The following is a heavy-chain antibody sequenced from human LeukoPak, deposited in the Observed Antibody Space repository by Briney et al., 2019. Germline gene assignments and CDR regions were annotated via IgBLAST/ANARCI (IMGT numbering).Heavy chain of an antibody. Sequence: SETLSLTCTVSGGSISSYYWSWIRQPPGKGQEWIGYIYYSGSTNYNPSLKSRVTISVDTSKNQFSLKLSSVTAADTAVYYCARVSSIAAQYYVDYWGQGTLVTVSS. CDR3: ARVSSIAAQYYVDY. V-gene: IGHV4-59*08. J-gene: IGHJ4*02. CDR2: IYYSGST. D-gene: IGHD6-6*01. CDR1: GGSISSYY.